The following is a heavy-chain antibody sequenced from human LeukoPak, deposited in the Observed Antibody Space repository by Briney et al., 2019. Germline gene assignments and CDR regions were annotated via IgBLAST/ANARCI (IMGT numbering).Heavy chain of an antibody. Sequence: SETLSLTCTVSGGSISSSSYYWSWIRQHPGKGLELIGYIYYSGSTYYNPSLKSRVTISVDTSKNQFSLKLSSVTAADTAVYYCARGRYDYVWGSYRQYLFDYWGQGTLVTVSS. D-gene: IGHD3-16*02. J-gene: IGHJ4*02. CDR1: GGSISSSSYY. V-gene: IGHV4-31*03. CDR3: ARGRYDYVWGSYRQYLFDY. CDR2: IYYSGST.